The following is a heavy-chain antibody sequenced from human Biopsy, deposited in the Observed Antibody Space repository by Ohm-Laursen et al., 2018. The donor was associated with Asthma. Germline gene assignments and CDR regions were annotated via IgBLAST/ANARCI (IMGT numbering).Heavy chain of an antibody. CDR1: GGTFNTYV. D-gene: IGHD3-3*02. J-gene: IGHJ4*02. Sequence: ESSVKVSCKSLGGTFNTYVIGWVRQAPGQGLEWMGGINSVFGTTTYPQKFQDRVTITADDSTSTIYIELSSLRSEEPAVYYFSRKEGSCIRKTCFSFDFWGQGTLVTVSS. V-gene: IGHV1-69*01. CDR3: SRKEGSCIRKTCFSFDF. CDR2: INSVFGTT.